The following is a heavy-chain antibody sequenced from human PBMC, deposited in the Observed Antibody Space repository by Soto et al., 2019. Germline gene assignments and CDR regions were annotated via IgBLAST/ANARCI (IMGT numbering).Heavy chain of an antibody. CDR3: AKDNSWPWLVLVCGMDV. V-gene: IGHV3-9*01. CDR2: IRWNSGSI. CDR1: GFTFEDYA. D-gene: IGHD6-19*01. J-gene: IGHJ6*02. Sequence: CGSLRLSCAASGFTFEDYAMHWVRQAPGKGLEWVSGIRWNSGSIGYADPVKGRFTISRDNAKNSLYLQMNSLRAEDTALYYCAKDNSWPWLVLVCGMDVWGQAATVTVSS.